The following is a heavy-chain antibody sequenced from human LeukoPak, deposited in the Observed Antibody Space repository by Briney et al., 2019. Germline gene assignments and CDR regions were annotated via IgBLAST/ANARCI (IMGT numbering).Heavy chain of an antibody. J-gene: IGHJ3*02. CDR2: VYRRGST. Sequence: SETLSLTCAVSGDSISSNYCWRWVRQFPGKGLEWIGEVYRRGSTSYNPSLKSRVVVSIDKSKNQYSLNLNSVTAADTAMYYCGRHAYGDSSAAFDIWGQGTMVIVSS. V-gene: IGHV4-4*02. CDR1: GDSISSNYC. CDR3: GRHAYGDSSAAFDI. D-gene: IGHD4-17*01.